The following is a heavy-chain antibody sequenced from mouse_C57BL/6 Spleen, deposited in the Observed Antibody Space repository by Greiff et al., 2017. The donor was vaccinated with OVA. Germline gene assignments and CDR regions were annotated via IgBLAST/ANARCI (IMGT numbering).Heavy chain of an antibody. J-gene: IGHJ1*03. V-gene: IGHV1-15*01. CDR1: GYTFTDYE. CDR3: TRYGTGTRWYFDV. CDR2: IDPETGGT. D-gene: IGHD4-1*01. Sequence: QVQLQQSGAELVRPGASVTLSCKASGYTFTDYEMHWVKQTPVHGLEWIGAIDPETGGTAYNQKFKGKAILTADKSSSTAYMGLRSLTSEDSAVYYCTRYGTGTRWYFDVWGTGTTVTVSS.